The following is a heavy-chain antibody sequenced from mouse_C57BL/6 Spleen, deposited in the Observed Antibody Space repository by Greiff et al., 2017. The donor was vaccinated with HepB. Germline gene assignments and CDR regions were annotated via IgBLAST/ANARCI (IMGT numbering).Heavy chain of an antibody. CDR3: ALLLSLSRGAMDY. CDR2: IDPSDSET. J-gene: IGHJ4*01. D-gene: IGHD2-1*01. CDR1: GYTFTSYW. V-gene: IGHV1-52*01. Sequence: QVQLQQSGAELVRPGSSVKLSCKASGYTFTSYWMHWVKQRPIQGLEWIGNIDPSDSETHYNQKFKDKATLTVDKSSSTAYMQLSSLTSEDSAVYYCALLLSLSRGAMDYWGQGTSVTVSS.